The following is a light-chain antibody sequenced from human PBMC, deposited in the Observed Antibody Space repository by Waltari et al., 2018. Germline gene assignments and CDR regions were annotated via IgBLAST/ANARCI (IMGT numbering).Light chain of an antibody. CDR1: QNININ. CDR2: DAS. V-gene: IGKV3-11*01. CDR3: QQRTKWVT. Sequence: DIVLTQSPATLSLSPGERATLSCRASQNININLAWYQHKPGQAPSLLVYDASNRATAVPARCSCSGSGTDFTLTISSLEPEDFAVYYCQQRTKWVTFGGGTTLDIK. J-gene: IGKJ4*01.